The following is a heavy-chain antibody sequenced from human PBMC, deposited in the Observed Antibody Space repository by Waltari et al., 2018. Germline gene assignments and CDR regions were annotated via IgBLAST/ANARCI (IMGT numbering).Heavy chain of an antibody. CDR3: ARVLVTATDY. D-gene: IGHD2-21*02. CDR1: GFTLSSYE. Sequence: EVQLVESGGGLVQPGGSLRLSCAASGFTLSSYEMNWVRQAPGRGLGWVSYISMSGSTIYYADSVKGRFTISRDNAKNSLYLQMNSLRAEDTAVYYCARVLVTATDYWGQGTLVTVSS. J-gene: IGHJ4*02. CDR2: ISMSGSTI. V-gene: IGHV3-48*03.